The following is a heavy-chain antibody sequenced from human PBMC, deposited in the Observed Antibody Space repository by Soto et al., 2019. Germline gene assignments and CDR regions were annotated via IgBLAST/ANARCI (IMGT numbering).Heavy chain of an antibody. J-gene: IGHJ4*02. CDR1: GGSFSGYY. CDR2: INHSGST. Sequence: QVQLQQWGAGLLKPSETLSLTCAVYGGSFSGYYWSWIRQPPGKGLEWIGEINHSGSTNYNPSLKSRVTISVDTSKNQFSLKLSSVTAADTAVYYCARGLSDSSSWYTFDYWGQGTLVTVSS. D-gene: IGHD6-13*01. V-gene: IGHV4-34*01. CDR3: ARGLSDSSSWYTFDY.